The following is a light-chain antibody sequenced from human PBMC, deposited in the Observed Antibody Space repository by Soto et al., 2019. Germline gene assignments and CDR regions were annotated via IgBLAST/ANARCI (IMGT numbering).Light chain of an antibody. Sequence: QSVLTQPPSASRTPGQRVTISCSGSSSNIGSNYVDWYQQLPGTAPKYLISSDNPRPSGVPDGFSGSKSATSASLAIGGLRAEDEADYYCAAWDDSLSGVVFGGGTKLTVL. CDR2: SDN. CDR1: SSNIGSNY. J-gene: IGLJ3*02. CDR3: AAWDDSLSGVV. V-gene: IGLV1-47*02.